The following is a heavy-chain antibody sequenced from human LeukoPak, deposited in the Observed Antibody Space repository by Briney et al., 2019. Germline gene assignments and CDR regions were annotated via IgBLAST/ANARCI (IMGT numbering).Heavy chain of an antibody. CDR2: IIPLFGTA. CDR1: GGTFSTYA. V-gene: IGHV1-69*05. Sequence: SVKVSCKTSGGTFSTYAVNWVRQAPGQGLEWMGGIIPLFGTANYAQKFQGRVTITTDESTSTAYMELSSLRSEDTAIYYCARVFARGGEISGSYYYYWGQGTLVTVSS. D-gene: IGHD3-10*01. J-gene: IGHJ4*02. CDR3: ARVFARGGEISGSYYYY.